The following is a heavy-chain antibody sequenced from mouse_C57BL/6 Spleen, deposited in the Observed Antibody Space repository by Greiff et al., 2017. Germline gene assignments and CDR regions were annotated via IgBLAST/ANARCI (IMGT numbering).Heavy chain of an antibody. CDR3: ARYEGSYYGSSYSAMDY. Sequence: EVQLQQSGGGLVQPGGSLSLSCAASGFTFTDYYMSWVRQPPGKALEWLGFIRNKANGYTTEYSASVKGRFTISRDNSQSILYLQMNALRAEDSATYYCARYEGSYYGSSYSAMDYWGQGTSVTVSS. V-gene: IGHV7-3*01. D-gene: IGHD1-1*01. CDR1: GFTFTDYY. J-gene: IGHJ4*01. CDR2: IRNKANGYTT.